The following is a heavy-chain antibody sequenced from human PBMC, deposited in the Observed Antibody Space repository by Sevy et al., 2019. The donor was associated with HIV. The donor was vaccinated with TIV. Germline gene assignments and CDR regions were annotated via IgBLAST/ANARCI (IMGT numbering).Heavy chain of an antibody. J-gene: IGHJ4*02. Sequence: GGSLRLSCAASGFTFSKYSMSWVRQPPGKGLEWVSILSFGCGEINYADSVKGRFTISRDNSKSSVYLQMNTLRPEDTAVYYCAREGCTKPHDYWGQGTLVTVSS. CDR2: LSFGCGEI. D-gene: IGHD2-8*01. CDR3: AREGCTKPHDY. CDR1: GFTFSKYS. V-gene: IGHV3-23*01.